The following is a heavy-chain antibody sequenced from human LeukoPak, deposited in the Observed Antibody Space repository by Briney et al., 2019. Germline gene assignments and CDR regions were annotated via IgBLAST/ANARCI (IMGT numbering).Heavy chain of an antibody. CDR2: IIPIFGTA. V-gene: IGHV1-69*05. CDR3: ARSHVLRFLEWLHWFDP. Sequence: SVKVSCKASGGTFSSYAISWVRQAPGQGLEWMGGIIPIFGTANYAQKFQGRVTITTDESTSTAYMELSSLRSEDTAVYYCARSHVLRFLEWLHWFDPWGQGTLVTVSS. CDR1: GGTFSSYA. D-gene: IGHD3-3*01. J-gene: IGHJ5*02.